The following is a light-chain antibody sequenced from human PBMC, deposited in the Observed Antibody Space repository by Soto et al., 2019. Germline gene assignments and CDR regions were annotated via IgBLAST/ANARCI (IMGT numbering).Light chain of an antibody. CDR3: TSFSSSTSIYV. CDR1: TRDIAGYNY. V-gene: IGLV2-14*01. J-gene: IGLJ1*01. CDR2: QVT. Sequence: QSVLTQPASVSGSLGQSITISCTGTTRDIAGYNYISWYQQLPGKAPKLMIYQVTIRPSGISNRFSGSKSGNTASLTISGLQADDEADYYCTSFSSSTSIYVLGTGT.